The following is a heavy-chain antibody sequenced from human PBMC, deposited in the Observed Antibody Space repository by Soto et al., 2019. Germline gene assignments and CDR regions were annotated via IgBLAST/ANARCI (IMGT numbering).Heavy chain of an antibody. D-gene: IGHD5-18*01. CDR1: GGSISSTYT. CDR3: ARHTSERIQDHLYYYYGMDV. CDR2: IYYSGST. J-gene: IGHJ6*02. Sequence: PSETLSLTCTVSGGSISSTYTWGWIRQPPGKGLEWIGSIYYSGSTYYNPSLKSRVTISVDTSKNQFSLKLSSVTAADTAVYYCARHTSERIQDHLYYYYGMDVWGQGTTVTVSS. V-gene: IGHV4-39*01.